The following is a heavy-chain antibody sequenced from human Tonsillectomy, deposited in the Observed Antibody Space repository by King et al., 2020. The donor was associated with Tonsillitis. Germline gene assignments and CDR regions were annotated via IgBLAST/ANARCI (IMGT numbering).Heavy chain of an antibody. D-gene: IGHD3-3*01. J-gene: IGHJ5*02. CDR3: ARDRWPALNLHGDPTSGAGGFDR. CDR2: ISSSSGYI. V-gene: IGHV3-11*01. CDR1: GYTFRDYD. Sequence: QVQLVESGGGLVKPGGSLRLSCAAFGYTFRDYDMAWIRQAPGKGLEWISYISSSSGYIFYADSEKGRFTISRANVMNSLYLEMNSLRAEDTAVYYCARDRWPALNLHGDPTSGAGGFDRWGQGTLVTVSS.